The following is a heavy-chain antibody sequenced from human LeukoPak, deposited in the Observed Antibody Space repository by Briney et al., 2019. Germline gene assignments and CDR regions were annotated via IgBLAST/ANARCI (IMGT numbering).Heavy chain of an antibody. D-gene: IGHD1-26*01. Sequence: GGSLRLSCAASGFTFSSYGMHWVRQAPGKGLEWVAFIRYDGSNKYYADSVKGRFTISRDNSKNTLYLQMNSLRAEDTAVYYCARTRGSYSNDAFDIWGQGTMVTVSS. CDR3: ARTRGSYSNDAFDI. V-gene: IGHV3-30*02. J-gene: IGHJ3*02. CDR1: GFTFSSYG. CDR2: IRYDGSNK.